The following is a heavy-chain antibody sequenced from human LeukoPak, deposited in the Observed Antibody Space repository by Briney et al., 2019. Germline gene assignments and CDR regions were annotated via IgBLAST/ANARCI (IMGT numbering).Heavy chain of an antibody. D-gene: IGHD1-1*01. CDR2: IYFTGDII. CDR3: ARDDMLERPSFDI. CDR1: GFPFSGYH. J-gene: IGHJ3*02. V-gene: IGHV3-11*01. Sequence: GGSLRLSCAASGFPFSGYHMSWIRQAPGKGLEWISYIYFTGDIIYYADSVKGRFTISRDNAKNSLYLQMNSLKAEDTAVYYCARDDMLERPSFDIWGQGTVDTVSS.